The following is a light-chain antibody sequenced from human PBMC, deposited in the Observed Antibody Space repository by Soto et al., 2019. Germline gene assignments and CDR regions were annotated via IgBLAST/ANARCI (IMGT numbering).Light chain of an antibody. V-gene: IGKV3-20*01. Sequence: VLTQSPGTLSLSPGESAALSCRASQPVSSNFLAWYQQKPGQAPRLLIYVVSSSSSGIPDRFFCSGSGTDFTLTINRLEPEDFAVYYCQQYANSPITFCQGTRLEIK. CDR2: VVS. CDR1: QPVSSNF. CDR3: QQYANSPIT. J-gene: IGKJ5*01.